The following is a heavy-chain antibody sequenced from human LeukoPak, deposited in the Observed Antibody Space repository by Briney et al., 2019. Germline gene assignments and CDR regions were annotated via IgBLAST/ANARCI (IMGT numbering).Heavy chain of an antibody. J-gene: IGHJ4*02. CDR2: INPNSGGT. Sequence: ASVKVSCKASGYTFTGYYMHWVRQAPGQGLEWMGWINPNSGGTNYAQKLQGRVTMTTDTSTSTAYMELRSLRSDDTAVYYCARDQPLAAAAAPDYWGQGTLVTVSS. CDR1: GYTFTGYY. CDR3: ARDQPLAAAAAPDY. D-gene: IGHD6-13*01. V-gene: IGHV1-2*02.